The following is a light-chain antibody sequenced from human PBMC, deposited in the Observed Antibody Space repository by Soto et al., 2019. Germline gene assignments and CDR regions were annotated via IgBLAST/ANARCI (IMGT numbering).Light chain of an antibody. J-gene: IGKJ5*01. CDR3: QQRSSWPQIT. V-gene: IGKV3-11*01. CDR1: QSVSSY. CDR2: DAS. Sequence: EIVLPQSPATLSLSPGERATLSCRASQSVSSYLAWYQQKPGQAPRLLIYDASNRATGIPARFSGSGSGTDFTLTISSLEPEDFAVYYCQQRSSWPQITFGHGTRLEIK.